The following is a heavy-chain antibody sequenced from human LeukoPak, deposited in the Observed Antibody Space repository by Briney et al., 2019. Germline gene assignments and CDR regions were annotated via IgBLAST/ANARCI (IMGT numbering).Heavy chain of an antibody. Sequence: SETLSLTCTVSGGSISSGDYYWSWIRQPPGKGLEWIGYIYYSGSTYYNPSLKSRVTISVDTSKNQFSLKLSSVTAADTAVYYCARIAVAGTTLFDYWGQGTLVTASS. V-gene: IGHV4-30-4*02. CDR3: ARIAVAGTTLFDY. D-gene: IGHD6-19*01. CDR2: IYYSGST. CDR1: GGSISSGDYY. J-gene: IGHJ4*02.